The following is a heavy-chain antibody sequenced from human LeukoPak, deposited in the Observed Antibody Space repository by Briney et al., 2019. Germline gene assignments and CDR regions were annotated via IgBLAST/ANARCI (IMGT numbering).Heavy chain of an antibody. CDR3: ARKIGALSLGYCSGGSCYFDY. Sequence: GGSLRLSCAASGFTFSSYSMNWVRQAPGKGLEWVSSISSSSSYIYYADSVKGRFTISRDNAKNSLYLQMNGLRAEDTAVYYCARKIGALSLGYCSGGSCYFDYWGQGTLVTVSS. CDR2: ISSSSSYI. J-gene: IGHJ4*02. D-gene: IGHD2-15*01. CDR1: GFTFSSYS. V-gene: IGHV3-21*01.